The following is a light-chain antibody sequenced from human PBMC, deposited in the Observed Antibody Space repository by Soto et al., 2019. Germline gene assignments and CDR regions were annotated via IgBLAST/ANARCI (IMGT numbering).Light chain of an antibody. CDR2: GAS. J-gene: IGKJ1*01. CDR1: QSVSSSY. V-gene: IGKV3-20*01. CDR3: QQYGSSPAT. Sequence: EIVLTQSPGTLSLSPGERATLSCRASQSVSSSYLAWYQQKPGQAPRLLIYGASSRATGIPDRFSGSGSGTGLTRTIRRLEPGDFAVYYCQQYGSSPATFGQGTKVEIK.